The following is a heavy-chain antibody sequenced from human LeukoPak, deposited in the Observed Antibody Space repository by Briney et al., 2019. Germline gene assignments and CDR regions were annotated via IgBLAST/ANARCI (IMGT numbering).Heavy chain of an antibody. CDR1: GGTFSSYA. V-gene: IGHV1-69*13. J-gene: IGHJ5*02. D-gene: IGHD1-26*01. CDR2: IIPIFGTA. CDR3: ARDRGSYSEAYNS. Sequence: SVKVSCKASGGTFSSYAISWVRQAPGQGLEWMGGIIPIFGTANYAQRFQGRVTITADESTSTAYMELSSLRSDDTAVYYCARDRGSYSEAYNSWGQGTLVTVSS.